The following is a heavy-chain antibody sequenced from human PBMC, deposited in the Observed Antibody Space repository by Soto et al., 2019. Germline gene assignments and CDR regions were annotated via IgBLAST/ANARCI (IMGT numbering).Heavy chain of an antibody. D-gene: IGHD2-21*01. V-gene: IGHV3-53*01. J-gene: IGHJ1*01. Sequence: GGSLRLSCAASGFTVSSNYMSWVRQAPGKGLEWVSVIYSGGSTYYADSVKGRFTISRDNSKNTLYLQMNSLRAEDTAVYFCAGSPYPSALRSTPGGRGPLVTV. CDR3: AGSPYPSALRSTP. CDR1: GFTVSSNY. CDR2: IYSGGST.